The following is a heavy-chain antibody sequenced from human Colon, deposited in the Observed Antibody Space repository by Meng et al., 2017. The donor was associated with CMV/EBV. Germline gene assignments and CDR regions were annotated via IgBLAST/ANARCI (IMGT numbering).Heavy chain of an antibody. CDR2: INSEGSTT. D-gene: IGHD3-3*01. J-gene: IGHJ4*02. V-gene: IGHV3-74*01. CDR3: ARGGLGVLTPLAY. CDR1: GFAFSNHW. Sequence: GGSLRLSCAASGFAFSNHWMHWVRQAPGKGLVWVSRINSEGSTTTHADSVEGRFTISRDNARDTLYLQLNSLRAEDTAVYYCARGGLGVLTPLAYWGRGTLVTVSS.